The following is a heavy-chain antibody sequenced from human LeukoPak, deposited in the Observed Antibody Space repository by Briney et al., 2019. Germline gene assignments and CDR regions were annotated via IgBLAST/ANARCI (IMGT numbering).Heavy chain of an antibody. V-gene: IGHV3-15*01. Sequence: PGGSLRLSCVASGFTFSNAWMSWVRQAPGKGLEWVGRIKSKTDGGTTDYAAPVKGRFTISRDDSKNTLYLQMNSLKTEDTAMYFCFTEENYYVSSAYYYRDYWGQGTLVTVSS. CDR1: GFTFSNAW. CDR3: FTEENYYVSSAYYYRDY. CDR2: IKSKTDGGTT. D-gene: IGHD3-22*01. J-gene: IGHJ4*02.